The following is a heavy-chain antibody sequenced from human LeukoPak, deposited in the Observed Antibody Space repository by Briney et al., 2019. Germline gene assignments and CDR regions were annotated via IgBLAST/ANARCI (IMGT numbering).Heavy chain of an antibody. CDR2: IIPIFGTA. CDR1: GGTFSSYA. J-gene: IGHJ4*02. D-gene: IGHD3-3*01. Sequence: ASVKVSCKASGGTFSSYAISWVRQAPGQGLEWMGGIIPIFGTANYAQKFQGRVTITADESRRTAYMELSSLRSEDTAVYYCARHTIFGVVPFDYWGQGTLVTVSS. V-gene: IGHV1-69*13. CDR3: ARHTIFGVVPFDY.